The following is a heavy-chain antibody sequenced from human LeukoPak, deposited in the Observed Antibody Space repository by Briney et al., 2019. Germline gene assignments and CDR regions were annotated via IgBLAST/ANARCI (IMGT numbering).Heavy chain of an antibody. Sequence: GSSVKVSCKASGYTFTGYYMHWVRQAPGQGLEWMGRINPSSGGTNYAQKFQGRVTMTRDTSISTAYMELSSLKSDDTAVYFCARDLRPYSYGDFDYWGQGTLVTVSS. D-gene: IGHD5-18*01. CDR2: INPSSGGT. J-gene: IGHJ4*02. CDR1: GYTFTGYY. CDR3: ARDLRPYSYGDFDY. V-gene: IGHV1-2*06.